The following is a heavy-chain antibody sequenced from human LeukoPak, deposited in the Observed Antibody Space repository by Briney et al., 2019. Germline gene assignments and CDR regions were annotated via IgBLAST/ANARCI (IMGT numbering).Heavy chain of an antibody. CDR3: ARAGSGYDILTGYYMAAFDI. J-gene: IGHJ3*02. Sequence: WASVKVSCKASGYTFTSYDIHWVRQATGQGLEWMGWMNPNSGNTGYAQKFQGRVTMTRNTSISTAYMELSSLRSEDTAVYYCARAGSGYDILTGYYMAAFDIWGQGTMVTVSS. D-gene: IGHD3-9*01. CDR2: MNPNSGNT. V-gene: IGHV1-8*01. CDR1: GYTFTSYD.